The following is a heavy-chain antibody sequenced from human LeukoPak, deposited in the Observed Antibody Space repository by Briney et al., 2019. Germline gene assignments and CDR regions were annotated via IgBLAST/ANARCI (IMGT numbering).Heavy chain of an antibody. Sequence: GESLKISCQGSGYKFSNYWIGWVRQMPGKGLEWVGIISFGDSDSRYSPSIQGQVTISVDKSINTAYLQWSSLKASDTAMYFCATARPHRGFDVWGQGTMVTVSS. CDR3: ATARPHRGFDV. CDR2: ISFGDSDS. J-gene: IGHJ3*01. CDR1: GYKFSNYW. V-gene: IGHV5-51*01.